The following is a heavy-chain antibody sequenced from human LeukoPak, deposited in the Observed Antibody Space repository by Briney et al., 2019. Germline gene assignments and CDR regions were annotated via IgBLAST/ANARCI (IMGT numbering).Heavy chain of an antibody. D-gene: IGHD5-18*01. J-gene: IGHJ6*02. CDR2: IVVGSGNT. V-gene: IGHV1-58*02. CDR1: GFTFTSSA. Sequence: SVKVSCKTSGFTFTSSAMQWVRQARGQRLEWIGWIVVGSGNTKYAQKFQERVATTRDTSTSTAYMELSSLRSEDTAVYYCAADLEIQLWFGVGYGMDVWGQGTTVTVSS. CDR3: AADLEIQLWFGVGYGMDV.